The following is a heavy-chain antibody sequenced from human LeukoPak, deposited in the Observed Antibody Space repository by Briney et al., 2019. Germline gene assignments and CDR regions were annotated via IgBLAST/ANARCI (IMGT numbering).Heavy chain of an antibody. V-gene: IGHV3-30*02. CDR1: GFTFSSYG. CDR3: AKDRYCTNGVCYRFDY. D-gene: IGHD2-8*01. J-gene: IGHJ4*02. CDR2: IRYDGSNK. Sequence: PGGSLRLSCAASGFTFSSYGMHWARQAPGKGLEWVAFIRYDGSNKYYADSVKGRFTISRDNSKNTLYLQMNSLRAEDTAVYYCAKDRYCTNGVCYRFDYWGQGTLVTVSS.